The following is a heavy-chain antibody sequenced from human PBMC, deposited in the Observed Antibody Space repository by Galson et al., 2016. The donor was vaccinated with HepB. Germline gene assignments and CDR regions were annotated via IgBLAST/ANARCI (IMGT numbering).Heavy chain of an antibody. CDR3: ARQHSGSLDAFDI. Sequence: QSGADVTEPGESLKISCKGSGSSFTTYWIGWVRQMPGKGLEWMGIIYPGDSGTRYSPSFQGQVTFSADRSISTAYLQWGILKASDTAMYYCARQHSGSLDAFDIWGQGTVVTVSS. CDR2: IYPGDSGT. V-gene: IGHV5-51*01. J-gene: IGHJ3*02. CDR1: GSSFTTYW. D-gene: IGHD6-6*01.